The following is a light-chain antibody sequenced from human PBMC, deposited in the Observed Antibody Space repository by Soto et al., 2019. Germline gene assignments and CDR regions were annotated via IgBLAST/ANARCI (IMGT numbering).Light chain of an antibody. CDR2: ENN. J-gene: IGLJ3*02. Sequence: QSVLTQPPSVSAAPGQKVTISCSGSTSKIGNDYVSWYQQLPGTAPKLLIYENNKRPSGIPDRFSGSKSGTSATLGITGLQTGDEADYYCGTWDSSLSVGVFGGGTKVTVL. CDR3: GTWDSSLSVGV. V-gene: IGLV1-51*02. CDR1: TSKIGNDY.